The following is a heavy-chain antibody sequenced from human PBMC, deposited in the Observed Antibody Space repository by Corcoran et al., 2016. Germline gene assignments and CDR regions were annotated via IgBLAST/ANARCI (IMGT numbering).Heavy chain of an antibody. CDR2: INHSGST. Sequence: QVQLQQWGAGLLKPSETLSLTCAVYGGSFSGYYWSWIRQPPGKGLEWIGEINHSGSTNYNPSLKSRGTISVDTSKNQFSLKLSSVTAADTAVYYCARRGIAARGFDYWGQGTLVTVSS. J-gene: IGHJ4*02. CDR3: ARRGIAARGFDY. CDR1: GGSFSGYY. D-gene: IGHD6-6*01. V-gene: IGHV4-34*01.